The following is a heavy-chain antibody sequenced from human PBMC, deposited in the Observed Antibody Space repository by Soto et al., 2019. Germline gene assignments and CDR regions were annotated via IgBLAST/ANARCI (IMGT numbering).Heavy chain of an antibody. J-gene: IGHJ4*02. CDR3: ARAPYSRGWPDS. V-gene: IGHV4-61*03. CDR1: GGSVSSGGYF. D-gene: IGHD6-19*01. CDR2: ISYSGST. Sequence: QVQLQESGPGLVKPSENLSLTCTVSGGSVSSGGYFWSWIRQPPGKGLEWIGYISYSGSTKYNRSLESRVTISVDLSNKDFSMKLASVTAADTAVYYCARAPYSRGWPDSWGQGTLVTVSS.